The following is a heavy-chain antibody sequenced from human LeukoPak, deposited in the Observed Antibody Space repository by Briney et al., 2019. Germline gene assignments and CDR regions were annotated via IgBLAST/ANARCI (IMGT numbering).Heavy chain of an antibody. CDR1: GYSISSGYY. V-gene: IGHV4-38-2*02. Sequence: SETLSLTCTVSGYSISSGYYWGWIRQPPGKGLEWIGSIYHSGSTYYNPSLKSRATISVDTSKNQFSLKLSSVTAADTAVYYCARAPPEGWSMVNWGFDAFDIWGQGTMVTVSS. CDR2: IYHSGST. D-gene: IGHD5-18*01. CDR3: ARAPPEGWSMVNWGFDAFDI. J-gene: IGHJ3*02.